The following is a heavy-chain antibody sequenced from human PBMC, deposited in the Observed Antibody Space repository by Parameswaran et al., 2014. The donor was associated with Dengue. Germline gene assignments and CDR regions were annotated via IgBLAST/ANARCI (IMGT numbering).Heavy chain of an antibody. CDR3: ARMRIESAFDI. V-gene: IGHV2-70*01. Sequence: RWIRQPPGKALEWLALIDWDDDKYYSTSLKTRLTISKDTSKNQVVLTMTNMDPVDTATYYCARMRIESAFDIWGQGTMVTVSS. J-gene: IGHJ3*02. D-gene: IGHD2-15*01. CDR2: IDWDDDK.